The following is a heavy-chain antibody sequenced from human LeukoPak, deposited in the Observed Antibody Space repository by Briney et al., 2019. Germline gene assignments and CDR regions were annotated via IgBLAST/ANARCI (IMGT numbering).Heavy chain of an antibody. CDR3: ASSYSNYYDFWSGYPHPFDP. J-gene: IGHJ5*02. CDR1: GGSISSFY. V-gene: IGHV4-59*01. D-gene: IGHD3-3*01. CDR2: TSYSGST. Sequence: SETLSLTCSVSGGSISSFYCSWIRQPPGKGLEWIGYTSYSGSTNYNPSLKSRVTISVDTSKNQFSLKLSSVTAADTAVYYCASSYSNYYDFWSGYPHPFDPWGQGTLVTVSS.